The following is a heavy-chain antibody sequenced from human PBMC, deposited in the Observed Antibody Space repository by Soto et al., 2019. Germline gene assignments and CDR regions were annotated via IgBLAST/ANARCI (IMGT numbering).Heavy chain of an antibody. CDR3: AKGNIWGSYRPPPLDY. V-gene: IGHV3-23*01. D-gene: IGHD3-16*02. CDR1: GVTFSSYA. J-gene: IGHJ4*02. CDR2: ISGSGGST. Sequence: GGSLRLSCAAPGVTFSSYAMSWVRQAPGKGLEWVSAISGSGGSTYYADSVKGRFTISRDNSKNTLYLQMNSLRAEDTAVYYFAKGNIWGSYRPPPLDYCGQGTLVTGSS.